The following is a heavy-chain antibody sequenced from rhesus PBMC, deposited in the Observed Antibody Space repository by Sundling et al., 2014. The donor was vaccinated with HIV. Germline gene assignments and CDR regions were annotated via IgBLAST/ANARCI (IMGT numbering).Heavy chain of an antibody. CDR3: AKDSWSEYFEF. D-gene: IGHD6-13*01. CDR2: INTDGGST. J-gene: IGHJ1*01. CDR1: EFTFSSYY. Sequence: VQLVESGGGLAKPGGSLRLSCAASEFTFSSYYMYWVRQAPGKGLEWVSAINTDGGSTYYADSVKGRFTISRDNSKNTLSLQMNSLRAEDTAVYYCAKDSWSEYFEFWGQGALVTVSS. V-gene: IGHV3S42*01.